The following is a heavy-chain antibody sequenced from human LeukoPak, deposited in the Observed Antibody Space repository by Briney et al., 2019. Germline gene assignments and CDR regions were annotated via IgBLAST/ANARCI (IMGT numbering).Heavy chain of an antibody. CDR1: GFSFRSYG. CDR3: ARGGGGDSSGKYTGGFDY. V-gene: IGHV3-30*03. Sequence: PGGSLRLSCAASGFSFRSYGMHWVRQAPDKGLEWVAVISSDEINEYYADSVKGRFTISRDNSKNTLYLQMNSLRAEDTAVYYCARGGGGDSSGKYTGGFDYWGQGTLVTVSS. CDR2: ISSDEINE. D-gene: IGHD3-22*01. J-gene: IGHJ4*02.